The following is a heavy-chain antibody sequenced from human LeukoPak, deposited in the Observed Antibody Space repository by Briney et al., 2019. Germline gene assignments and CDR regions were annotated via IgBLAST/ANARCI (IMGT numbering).Heavy chain of an antibody. CDR3: ARGLRYFDWFFDY. CDR2: ISSSSSYI. CDR1: GFTVSSNY. V-gene: IGHV3-21*01. J-gene: IGHJ4*02. D-gene: IGHD3-9*01. Sequence: GGSLRLSCAASGFTVSSNYMSWVRQAPGKGLEWVSSISSSSSYIYYADSVKGRFTISRDNAKNSLYLQMNSLRAEDTAVYYCARGLRYFDWFFDYWGQGTLVTVSS.